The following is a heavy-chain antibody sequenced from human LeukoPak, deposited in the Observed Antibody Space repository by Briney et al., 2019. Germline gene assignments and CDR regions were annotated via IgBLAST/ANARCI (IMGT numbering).Heavy chain of an antibody. V-gene: IGHV3-33*01. D-gene: IGHD6-13*01. J-gene: IGHJ4*02. CDR3: ARGAYAAAAGFDY. CDR1: GFTFSSYG. Sequence: GKSLRLSCAASGFTFSSYGMHWVRQAPGKGLEWVAIIWSDGSNKYYADSVKGRFTISRDNSKNTMYLQMNSLRGEDTAVYYCARGAYAAAAGFDYWGQGTLVSVSS. CDR2: IWSDGSNK.